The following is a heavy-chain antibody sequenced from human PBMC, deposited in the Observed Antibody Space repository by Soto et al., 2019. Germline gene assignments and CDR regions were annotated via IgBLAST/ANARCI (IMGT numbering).Heavy chain of an antibody. D-gene: IGHD3-22*01. J-gene: IGHJ4*02. V-gene: IGHV3-23*01. CDR3: AKDPLSSYYDSRNVYY. CDR2: ISGSGGST. CDR1: GFTFSSYA. Sequence: PGGSLRLSCAASGFTFSSYAMSWVRQAPGKGLEWVSAISGSGGSTYYADSVKGRFTISRDNSKNTLYLQMNSLRAEDTAVYYCAKDPLSSYYDSRNVYYWGQGTLVTVSS.